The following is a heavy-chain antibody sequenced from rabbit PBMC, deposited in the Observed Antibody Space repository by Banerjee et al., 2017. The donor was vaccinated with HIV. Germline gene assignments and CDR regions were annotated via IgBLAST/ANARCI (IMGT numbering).Heavy chain of an antibody. CDR1: GLDLSSYYY. CDR2: IYNGDGST. CDR3: ARDGYAGHGYPNL. D-gene: IGHD4-2*01. J-gene: IGHJ4*01. Sequence: QEQLVESGGGLVKPEGSLTLTCKASGLDLSSYYYMCWVRQAPGKRPEWIACIYNGDGSTYYASWAKGRFTISKTSSTTVTLQMTSLTAADTATYFCARDGYAGHGYPNLWGPGTLVTVS. V-gene: IGHV1S45*01.